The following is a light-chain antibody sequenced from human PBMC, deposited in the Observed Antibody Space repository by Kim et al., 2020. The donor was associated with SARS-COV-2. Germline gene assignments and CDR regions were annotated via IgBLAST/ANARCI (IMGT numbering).Light chain of an antibody. Sequence: LTCTWSSGINVGTYKIYWDQQKPGSHHKYLLKYKADSDQHQASGVPSRFSGSKYASANAGILFISGLQSEDEADYYCMIWHSSGGVFGGGTQLTVL. CDR3: MIWHSSGGV. V-gene: IGLV5-45*01. CDR2: YKADSDQ. J-gene: IGLJ3*02. CDR1: SGINVGTYK.